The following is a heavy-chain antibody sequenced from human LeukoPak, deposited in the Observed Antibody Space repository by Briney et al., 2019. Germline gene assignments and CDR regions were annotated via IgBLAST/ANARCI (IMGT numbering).Heavy chain of an antibody. CDR2: ISSSSSTI. CDR3: ARGSGSYLY. V-gene: IGHV3-48*01. J-gene: IGHJ4*02. CDR1: GFTFSSYS. Sequence: GGSLRLSCAASGFTFSSYSMNWVRQAPGKGLEWVSYISSSSSTISYADSVKGRFTISRDNAKNSLYLQMNSLRAEDTAVYYCARGSGSYLYWGQGTLVTVSS. D-gene: IGHD1-26*01.